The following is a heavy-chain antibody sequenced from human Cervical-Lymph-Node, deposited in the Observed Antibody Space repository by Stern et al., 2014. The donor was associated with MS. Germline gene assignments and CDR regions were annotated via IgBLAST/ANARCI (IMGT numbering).Heavy chain of an antibody. CDR1: GGSISTVGYY. CDR2: SYHSGST. Sequence: VQLVDSGPGLVKPSQTLSLTCSVSGGSISTVGYYWTWIRQHPGKGLEWIGYSYHSGSTYYTPSLKRRASISVDTSKNQFSLNVTSVTAADTALYYCARSDRLWGSFDYWGQGTLVTVSS. V-gene: IGHV4-31*03. D-gene: IGHD3-16*01. CDR3: ARSDRLWGSFDY. J-gene: IGHJ4*02.